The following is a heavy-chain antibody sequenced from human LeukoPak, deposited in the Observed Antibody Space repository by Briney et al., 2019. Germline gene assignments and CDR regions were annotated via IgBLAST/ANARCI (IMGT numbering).Heavy chain of an antibody. CDR1: GGSISSYY. Sequence: KSSETLSLTCTVSGGSISSYYWSWTRQPPGKGLEWIGYIYYSGSTNYNPSLKSRVTISVDTSKNQFSLKLSSVTAADTAVYYCARTRYCSSTTCYYFDYWGQGTLVTVSS. D-gene: IGHD2-2*01. V-gene: IGHV4-59*08. CDR3: ARTRYCSSTTCYYFDY. CDR2: IYYSGST. J-gene: IGHJ4*02.